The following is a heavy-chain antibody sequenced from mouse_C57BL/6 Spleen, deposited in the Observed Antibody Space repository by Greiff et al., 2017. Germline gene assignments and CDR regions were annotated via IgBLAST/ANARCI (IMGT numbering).Heavy chain of an antibody. CDR3: ARSLFITTKGYFDV. CDR1: GYSFTGYY. V-gene: IGHV1-42*01. CDR2: INPSTGGT. D-gene: IGHD1-1*01. J-gene: IGHJ1*03. Sequence: DVKLQESGPELVKPGASVKISCKASGYSFTGYYMNWVKQSPEKSLEWIGEINPSTGGTTYNQKFKAKATLTVDKSSSTAYMQLKSLTSEDSAVYYCARSLFITTKGYFDVWGTGTTVTVSS.